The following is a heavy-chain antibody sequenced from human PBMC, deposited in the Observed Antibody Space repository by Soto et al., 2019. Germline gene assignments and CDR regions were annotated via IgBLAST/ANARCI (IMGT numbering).Heavy chain of an antibody. CDR1: GYSFNSYW. CDR3: ATGFYCGGECYSRDDY. Sequence: GESLKSSCKGSGYSFNSYWISRVRHMLGKGLEWMWSIDPSDSYTNSSPSFQGHVTSSADKSISTAYLQCSSLKASETAMYYSATGFYCGGECYSRDDYWRQGTLVTVSS. J-gene: IGHJ4*02. CDR2: IDPSDSYT. V-gene: IGHV5-10-1*01. D-gene: IGHD2-21*01.